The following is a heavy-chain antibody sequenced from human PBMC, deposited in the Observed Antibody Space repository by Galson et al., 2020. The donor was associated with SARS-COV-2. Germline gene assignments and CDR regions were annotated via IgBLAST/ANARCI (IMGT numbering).Heavy chain of an antibody. CDR1: GYTFTSYD. V-gene: IGHV1-8*01. D-gene: IGHD2-2*02. J-gene: IGHJ6*02. CDR3: ARDTFEDYYYYGMYV. CDR2: MNPNSGNT. Sequence: ASVKVSCKASGYTFTSYDINWVRQATGQGLEWMGWMNPNSGNTGYAQKFQGRVTMTRNTSISTAYMELSSLRSEDTAVYYCARDTFEDYYYYGMYVWGQGTTVSVSS.